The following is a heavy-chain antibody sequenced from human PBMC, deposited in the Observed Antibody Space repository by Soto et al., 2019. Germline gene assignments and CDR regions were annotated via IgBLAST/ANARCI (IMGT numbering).Heavy chain of an antibody. D-gene: IGHD3-22*01. CDR2: ISGSGGST. CDR1: GFTFSSYA. Sequence: PVGSLRLSCAASGFTFSSYAMSWVRQAPGKGLEWVSAISGSGGSTYYADSVKGRFTISRDNSKNTLCLQMNSLRAEDTAVYYCAKDRAVGITMIVVALTFDYWGQGTLVTVSS. J-gene: IGHJ4*02. V-gene: IGHV3-23*01. CDR3: AKDRAVGITMIVVALTFDY.